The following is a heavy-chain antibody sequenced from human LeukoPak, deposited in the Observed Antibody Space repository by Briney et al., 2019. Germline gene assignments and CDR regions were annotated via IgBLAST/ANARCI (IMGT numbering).Heavy chain of an antibody. Sequence: ASVKVSCKASGYTFTGYYMHWVRQAPGQGLEWMGWINPNSGGTNYAQKFQGRVTMTRDMSTSTVYMELSSLRSEDTAVYYCARDMSAAGMRDWFDPWGQGTLVTVSS. J-gene: IGHJ5*02. D-gene: IGHD6-13*01. CDR3: ARDMSAAGMRDWFDP. CDR2: INPNSGGT. V-gene: IGHV1-2*02. CDR1: GYTFTGYY.